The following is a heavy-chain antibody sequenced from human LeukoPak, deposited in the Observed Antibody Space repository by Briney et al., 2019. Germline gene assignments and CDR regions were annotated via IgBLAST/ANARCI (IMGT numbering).Heavy chain of an antibody. CDR2: TYYRSKWYN. Sequence: SQTLSLTCAISGDSVSSNSAAWNWIRQSPSRGLEWLGRTYYRSKWYNDYAVSVESRITINPDTSKNQFSLQLNSVTPEDTAVYYCARGPPTTVFLNNWFDPWGQGTLVTVSS. CDR3: ARGPPTTVFLNNWFDP. J-gene: IGHJ5*02. D-gene: IGHD4-17*01. CDR1: GDSVSSNSAA. V-gene: IGHV6-1*01.